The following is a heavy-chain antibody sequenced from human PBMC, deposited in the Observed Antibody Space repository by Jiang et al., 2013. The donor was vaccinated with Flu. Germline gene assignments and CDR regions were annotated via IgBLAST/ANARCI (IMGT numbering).Heavy chain of an antibody. V-gene: IGHV2-5*01. CDR1: GFSLSTSGVG. J-gene: IGHJ4*02. CDR2: IYWNDDK. Sequence: KPTQTLTLTCTFSGFSLSTSGVGVGWIRQPPGKALEWLALIYWNDDKRYSPSLKSRLTITKDTSKNQVVLTMTNMDPVDTATYYCAHSLSDYDYVWGSYWAKLAFDYWGQGTLVTVSS. D-gene: IGHD3-16*01. CDR3: AHSLSDYDYVWGSYWAKLAFDY.